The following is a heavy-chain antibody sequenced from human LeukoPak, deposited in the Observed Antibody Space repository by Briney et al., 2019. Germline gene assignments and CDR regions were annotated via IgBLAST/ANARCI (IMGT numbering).Heavy chain of an antibody. D-gene: IGHD1-26*01. CDR3: ERDSTPTYYSGTYYFEY. Sequence: ASVKVSCKASGYTFASYYMHWVRQAPGQGLEWMGIINPSGGSTTYAQKFQGRVTMTRDTSTTTVYMELSSLRSEDTAVYYCERDSTPTYYSGTYYFEYWGQGTLVTVSS. J-gene: IGHJ4*02. V-gene: IGHV1-46*01. CDR2: INPSGGST. CDR1: GYTFASYY.